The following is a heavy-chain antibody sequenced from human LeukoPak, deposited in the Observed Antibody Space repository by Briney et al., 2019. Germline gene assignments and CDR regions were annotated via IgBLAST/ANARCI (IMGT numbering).Heavy chain of an antibody. D-gene: IGHD1-14*01. CDR1: GCTFSSYW. J-gene: IGHJ4*02. CDR3: ARGNRYFDY. V-gene: IGHV3-7*01. Sequence: GGSLRLSCAASGCTFSSYWMSWVRQAPGKGLEWVANIKQDGSEKYYVDSVKGRFTISRDNAKNSLYLQMNSLRAEDTAVYYCARGNRYFDYWGQGTLVTVSS. CDR2: IKQDGSEK.